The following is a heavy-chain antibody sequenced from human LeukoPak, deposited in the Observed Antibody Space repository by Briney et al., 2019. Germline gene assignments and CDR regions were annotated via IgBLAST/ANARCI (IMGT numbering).Heavy chain of an antibody. D-gene: IGHD1-14*01. CDR2: ISGDGSGT. Sequence: PGGSLRLSCAASGLTFSSYAMSWVRQAPGKGPEWVSAISGDGSGTYYTDSVKGRFTISRANSKNTLFLQMNSLRVEDTAVYYCAKGGISSVYHAFDIWGQGTMVTVSS. CDR3: AKGGISSVYHAFDI. CDR1: GLTFSSYA. J-gene: IGHJ3*02. V-gene: IGHV3-23*01.